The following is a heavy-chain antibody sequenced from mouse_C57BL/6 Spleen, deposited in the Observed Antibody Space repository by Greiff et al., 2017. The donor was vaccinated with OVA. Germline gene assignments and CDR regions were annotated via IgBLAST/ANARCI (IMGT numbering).Heavy chain of an antibody. Sequence: EVQLQQSGAELVRPGASVKLSCTASGFNIKDDYMHWVKQRPEQGLEWIGWIDPENGDTEYASKFQGKATITADTSSNTAYLQLSSLTSEDTAVYYCTTLSYYGSSYEGWYFDVWGTGTTVTVSS. J-gene: IGHJ1*03. CDR3: TTLSYYGSSYEGWYFDV. D-gene: IGHD1-1*01. CDR2: IDPENGDT. CDR1: GFNIKDDY. V-gene: IGHV14-4*01.